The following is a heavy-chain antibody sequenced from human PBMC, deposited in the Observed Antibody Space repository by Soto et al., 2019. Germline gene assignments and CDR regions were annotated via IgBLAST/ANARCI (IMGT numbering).Heavy chain of an antibody. Sequence: SETLSLTCTVSGGSISSGDYYWSWIRQPPGKGLEWIGYIYYSGSTYYNPSLKSRVTISVDTSKNQFSLKLSSVTAADMAVYYCARADSSGHFVDYWGQGTLVTVSS. CDR1: GGSISSGDYY. CDR3: ARADSSGHFVDY. V-gene: IGHV4-30-4*01. CDR2: IYYSGST. D-gene: IGHD3-22*01. J-gene: IGHJ4*02.